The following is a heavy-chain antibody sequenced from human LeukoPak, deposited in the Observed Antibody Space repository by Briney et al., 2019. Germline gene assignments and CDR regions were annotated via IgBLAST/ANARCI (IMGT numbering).Heavy chain of an antibody. V-gene: IGHV4-31*03. CDR3: AGGFVINYYDSSGYQSALDY. D-gene: IGHD3-22*01. Sequence: SETLSLTCTVSGGSISSGGYYWSWIRQHPGKGLEWIGYIYYSGSTYYNPSLKSRVTISVDTSKNQFSLKLSSVTAADTAVYYCAGGFVINYYDSSGYQSALDYWGQGTLVTVSS. CDR1: GGSISSGGYY. CDR2: IYYSGST. J-gene: IGHJ4*02.